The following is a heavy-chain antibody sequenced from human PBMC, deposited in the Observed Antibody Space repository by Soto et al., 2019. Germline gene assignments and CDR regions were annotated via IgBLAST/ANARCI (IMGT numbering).Heavy chain of an antibody. Sequence: QVQLVQSGAEVKKPESSGTTSCKAAGGTFSIYTISWVRQAPGQGLEWMGRIISILGIANYAQKFQGRVTITADKSTSTAYMERSSLRSEDTAVYYCARIRYFYWLVSSNSKEYGMDVWVQGTTVTVSS. J-gene: IGHJ6*02. CDR3: ARIRYFYWLVSSNSKEYGMDV. CDR2: IISILGIA. CDR1: GGTFSIYT. V-gene: IGHV1-69*02. D-gene: IGHD3-9*01.